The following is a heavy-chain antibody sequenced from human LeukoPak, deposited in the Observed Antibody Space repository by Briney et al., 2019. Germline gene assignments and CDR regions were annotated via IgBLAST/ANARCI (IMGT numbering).Heavy chain of an antibody. CDR2: IYYSGST. CDR1: GGSINGYF. J-gene: IGHJ3*02. D-gene: IGHD3-22*01. Sequence: SETLSLTCTVSGGSINGYFWTWIRQPPGKGLEWIGSIYYSGSTYYNPSLKSRVTISVDTSKNQFSLKLSSVTAADTAVYYCASPYYDSSGYYPLGAFDIWGQGTMVTVSS. CDR3: ASPYYDSSGYYPLGAFDI. V-gene: IGHV4-59*05.